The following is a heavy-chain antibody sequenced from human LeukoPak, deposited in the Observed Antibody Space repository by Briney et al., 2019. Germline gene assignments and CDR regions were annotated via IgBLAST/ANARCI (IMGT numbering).Heavy chain of an antibody. CDR2: IYSGGST. J-gene: IGHJ4*02. CDR3: AGALVGATFGTIRY. D-gene: IGHD1-26*01. V-gene: IGHV3-66*01. CDR1: GGSISSSSYY. Sequence: ETLSLTCTVSGGSISSSSYYWGWIRQPPGKGLEWVSVIYSGGSTYYADSVKGRFTISRDNSKNTLYLQMNSLRAEDTAVYYCAGALVGATFGTIRYWGQGTLVTVSS.